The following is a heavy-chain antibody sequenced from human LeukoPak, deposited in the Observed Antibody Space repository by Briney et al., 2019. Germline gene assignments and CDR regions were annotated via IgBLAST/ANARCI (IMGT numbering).Heavy chain of an antibody. D-gene: IGHD2-21*02. CDR1: GFTFNSHG. V-gene: IGHV3-21*06. Sequence: GGSLRLSCAVSGFTFNSHGMSWIRQAPGKGLEWVSSISSRGGYIYYADSVVGRFTISRDNAGNSMFLQMNSLRGEDTTLYYCARGGHCDGYCKSVAVDFWGQGTLVTVSS. CDR2: ISSRGGYI. CDR3: ARGGHCDGYCKSVAVDF. J-gene: IGHJ4*02.